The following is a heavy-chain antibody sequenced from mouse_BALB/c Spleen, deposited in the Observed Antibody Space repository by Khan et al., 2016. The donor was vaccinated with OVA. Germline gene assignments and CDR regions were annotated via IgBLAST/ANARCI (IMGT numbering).Heavy chain of an antibody. CDR2: IYPGTDNT. J-gene: IGHJ2*01. CDR3: AREEALYYFDY. Sequence: KEDGAELVRPGASVKLSCKTSGYIFTSYWIHWVKQRSGQGLEWIARIYPGTDNTYYNQKLKDKASLTADKSSSTAYLQLSSLKSEDSAVYFCAREEALYYFDYWGQGTTLTVSS. V-gene: IGHV1-76*01. CDR1: GYIFTSYW. D-gene: IGHD1-1*01.